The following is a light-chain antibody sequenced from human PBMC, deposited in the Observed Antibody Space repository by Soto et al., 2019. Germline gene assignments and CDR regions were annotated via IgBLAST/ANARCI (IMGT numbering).Light chain of an antibody. CDR2: GAK. V-gene: IGKV1-39*01. J-gene: IGKJ5*01. CDR1: QAISNY. Sequence: DIQITQYPYFLSASFGYIFTITFRSSQAISNYLNWYQQRPGKAPNLLIFGAKTLQSGVPSRFSGSGYGTDFTLTITTLQPEDVGIYYCQQCHATPLTFGQGRRQEIK. CDR3: QQCHATPLT.